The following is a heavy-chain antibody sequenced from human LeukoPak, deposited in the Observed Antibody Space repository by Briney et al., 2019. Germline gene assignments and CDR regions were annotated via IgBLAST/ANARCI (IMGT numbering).Heavy chain of an antibody. J-gene: IGHJ4*02. Sequence: PGGSLRLSCAASGFTFSSYGMHWVRQAPGKGLEWVAVISYDGSNKYYADSVKGRFTISRDNSKNTLCLQMNSLRAEDTAVYYCAKVKSHSSSSPFDYWGQGTLVTVSS. D-gene: IGHD6-13*01. V-gene: IGHV3-30*18. CDR3: AKVKSHSSSSPFDY. CDR1: GFTFSSYG. CDR2: ISYDGSNK.